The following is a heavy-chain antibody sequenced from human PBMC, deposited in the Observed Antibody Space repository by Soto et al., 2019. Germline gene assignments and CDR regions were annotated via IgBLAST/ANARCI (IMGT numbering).Heavy chain of an antibody. CDR3: ASAPILVGETTYENYFDF. V-gene: IGHV1-69*13. Sequence: SVKVSCRASGVTFSNSVISGVRQAPGQGLEWMGGIIPVFGTANYAQKFQGRVTIIADDSSSAAYMELTSLRSEDTAVYFCASAPILVGETTYENYFDFWGQGTLVTVSS. D-gene: IGHD3-3*01. CDR2: IIPVFGTA. CDR1: GVTFSNSV. J-gene: IGHJ4*02.